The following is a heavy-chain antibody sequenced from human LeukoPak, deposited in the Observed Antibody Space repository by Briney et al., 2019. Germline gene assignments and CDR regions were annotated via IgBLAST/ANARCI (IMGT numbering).Heavy chain of an antibody. J-gene: IGHJ4*02. CDR1: GDSISINYN. CDR3: VRHRQWLLFPDH. D-gene: IGHD6-19*01. Sequence: SETLSLTCTVSGDSISINYNWGWIRPPPGKGLEWIGSIFYSGATYYSPSLKSRVTISVDTSKNQFSLKLSSMTAADTAVHYCVRHRQWLLFPDHWGQGTLVTVSS. CDR2: IFYSGAT. V-gene: IGHV4-39*01.